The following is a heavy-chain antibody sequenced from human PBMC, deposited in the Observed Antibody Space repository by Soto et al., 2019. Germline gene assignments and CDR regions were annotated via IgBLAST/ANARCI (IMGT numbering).Heavy chain of an antibody. J-gene: IGHJ4*02. V-gene: IGHV3-33*01. Sequence: GGSLRLSCAASGFTFSSYGMHWVRQAPGKGLEWVAVIWYDGSNKYYADSVKGRFTISRDNSKNTLYLQMNSLRAEDTAVYYCARAALDDYVWGSYRSPLDDWGQGTLVTVSS. CDR2: IWYDGSNK. CDR3: ARAALDDYVWGSYRSPLDD. CDR1: GFTFSSYG. D-gene: IGHD3-16*02.